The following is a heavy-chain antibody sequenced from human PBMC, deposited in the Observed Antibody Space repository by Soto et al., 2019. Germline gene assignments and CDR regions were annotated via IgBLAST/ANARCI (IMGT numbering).Heavy chain of an antibody. Sequence: EVQLLESGGGLVQPGGSLRLSCAASGFTFSGYAMGWVRQAPGRGLEWVSTISGSGGGTYYADSVKGRFTISRDNSKNTLYLQLNRLRAEDTAVYSCAKDLGYSYDYTARAFDFWGQGTLVTVSS. J-gene: IGHJ4*02. CDR1: GFTFSGYA. D-gene: IGHD5-18*01. V-gene: IGHV3-23*01. CDR3: AKDLGYSYDYTARAFDF. CDR2: ISGSGGGT.